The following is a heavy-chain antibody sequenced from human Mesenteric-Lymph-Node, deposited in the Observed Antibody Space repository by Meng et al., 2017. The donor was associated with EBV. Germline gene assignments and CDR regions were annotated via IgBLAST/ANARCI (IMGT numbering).Heavy chain of an antibody. D-gene: IGHD3-3*01. CDR1: GGCFSGYY. J-gene: IGHJ4*02. Sequence: QLLLRQWVAGLLKSSVTLALTCAGYGGCFSGYYWSWIRQPLGKGLEWIGEINHSGRPNQNPSLKSRVTISAETSKDQFSLKLSSVTAADTAVYYCARGYAGYYGKLFDYWGQGTLVTVSS. CDR3: ARGYAGYYGKLFDY. CDR2: INHSGRP. V-gene: IGHV4-34*01.